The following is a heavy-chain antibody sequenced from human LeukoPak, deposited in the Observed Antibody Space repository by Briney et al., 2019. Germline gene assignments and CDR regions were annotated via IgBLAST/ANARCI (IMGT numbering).Heavy chain of an antibody. D-gene: IGHD2-15*01. CDR2: IGGSGGSA. V-gene: IGHV3-23*01. CDR1: GFTFNIYA. J-gene: IGHJ1*01. CDR3: AKAGCGDGSCYYAEYFQH. Sequence: PGGSLRLSCAASGFTFNIYAMIWVRQAPGKGLEWVSAIGGSGGSAYYADSVKGRFTISRDNSENTLFLQMNNLRAEDTAVYYCAKAGCGDGSCYYAEYFQHWGQGTLVTVSS.